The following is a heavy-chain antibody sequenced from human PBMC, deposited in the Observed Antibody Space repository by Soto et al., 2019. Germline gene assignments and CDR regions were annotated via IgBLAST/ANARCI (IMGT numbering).Heavy chain of an antibody. CDR3: AKDKYYDSSGYYYP. Sequence: GGLLPSCAASGSTFSSYAMSWVRQAPGKGLEWVSAISGSGGSTYYADSVKGRFTISRDNSKNTLYLQMNSLRAEDTAVYYCAKDKYYDSSGYYYPWGQGTLVTVYS. CDR1: GSTFSSYA. V-gene: IGHV3-23*01. J-gene: IGHJ5*02. CDR2: ISGSGGST. D-gene: IGHD3-22*01.